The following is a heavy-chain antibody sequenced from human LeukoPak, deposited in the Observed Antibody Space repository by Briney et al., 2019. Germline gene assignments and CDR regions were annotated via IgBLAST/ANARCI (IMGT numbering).Heavy chain of an antibody. V-gene: IGHV3-21*01. CDR3: ASYYYDSSGYPTPHAFDI. CDR2: ISSSSSYI. D-gene: IGHD3-22*01. Sequence: GGSLRLSCAASGFTFSSYSMSWVRQAPGKGLEWVSSISSSSSYIYYADSVKGRFTISRDNAKNSLYLQMNSLRAEDTAVYYCASYYYDSSGYPTPHAFDIWGQGTMVTVSS. CDR1: GFTFSSYS. J-gene: IGHJ3*02.